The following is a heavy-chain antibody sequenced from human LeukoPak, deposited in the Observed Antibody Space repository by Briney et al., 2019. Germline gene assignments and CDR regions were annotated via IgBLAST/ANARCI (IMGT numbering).Heavy chain of an antibody. CDR3: ARVQESQIDYYFDY. J-gene: IGHJ4*02. CDR1: GGSISSYY. D-gene: IGHD3-9*01. V-gene: IGHV4-59*01. Sequence: SETLSLTCTVSGGSISSYYWSWIRQPPGKGLEWIGYIYYSGSTNYNPSLKSRVTISVDTSKNQFSLKLSSVTAADTAVYYCARVQESQIDYYFDYWGQGALVTVSS. CDR2: IYYSGST.